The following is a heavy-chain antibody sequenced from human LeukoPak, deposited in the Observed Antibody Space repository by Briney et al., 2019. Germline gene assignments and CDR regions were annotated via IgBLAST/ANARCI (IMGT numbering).Heavy chain of an antibody. J-gene: IGHJ4*02. CDR2: IYYSGST. Sequence: XYYWGWIRXPXGXGLEWIGSIYYSGSTYYNPSLKSRVTISVDTSKNQFSLKLSSVTAADTAVYYCARDGYEQLDYWGQGTLVTVSS. D-gene: IGHD6-6*01. V-gene: IGHV4-39*02. CDR3: ARDGYEQLDY. CDR1: XYY.